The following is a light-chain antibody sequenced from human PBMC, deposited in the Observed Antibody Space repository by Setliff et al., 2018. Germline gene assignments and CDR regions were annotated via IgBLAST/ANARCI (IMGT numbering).Light chain of an antibody. CDR1: SSDVGAYDY. CDR3: FSYTSSSSYV. CDR2: DVS. Sequence: QSVLAQPASVSGSPGQSITISCTGSSSDVGAYDYVSWYQHHPGRAPKFMIYDVSKRPSGVSNRFSGSKSGNTASLTISGLQAEDAADYYCFSYTSSSSYVFGSGTKVTVL. J-gene: IGLJ1*01. V-gene: IGLV2-14*03.